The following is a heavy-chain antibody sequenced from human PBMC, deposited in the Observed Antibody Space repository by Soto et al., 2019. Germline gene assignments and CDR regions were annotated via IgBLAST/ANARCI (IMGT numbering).Heavy chain of an antibody. D-gene: IGHD3-16*01. CDR2: ISSSSSYI. CDR1: GFTFSSYS. J-gene: IGHJ4*02. V-gene: IGHV3-21*01. CDR3: ARGDLWGYGPFDY. Sequence: EVQLVESGGGLVKPGGSLRLSCAASGFTFSSYSMNWVRQAPGKGLEWVSFISSSSSYIYYADSVKGRFTISRDNAKNSLYLQMNSRRAEDTAVYYCARGDLWGYGPFDYWGQGTLVAVSS.